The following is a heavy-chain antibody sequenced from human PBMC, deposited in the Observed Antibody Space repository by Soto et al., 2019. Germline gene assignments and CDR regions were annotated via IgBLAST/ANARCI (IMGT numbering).Heavy chain of an antibody. J-gene: IGHJ4*02. CDR1: GFPSGNAW. D-gene: IGHD3-16*02. V-gene: IGHV3-15*01. CDR3: TTDRSREELSFDY. Sequence: EVQLVESGGGLVKPGGSLRLSWPASGFPSGNAWLSGVRQAPGKGLDGVGRIKSKTDGGTTDYAAPVKGRFTISRDDSKNTLYLQMNSLKTEDTAVYYCTTDRSREELSFDYWGQGTLVTVSS. CDR2: IKSKTDGGTT.